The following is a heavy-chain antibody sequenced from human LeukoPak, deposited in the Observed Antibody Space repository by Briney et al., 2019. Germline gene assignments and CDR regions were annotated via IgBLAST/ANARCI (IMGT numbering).Heavy chain of an antibody. D-gene: IGHD6-13*01. Sequence: SETLSLTCIVSGGSINSHYWSWIRQPPGKGLEWIGDIHYTGTTKYNPSVKSRVTISIDTSKNQFSLELSSVTATDTAVYFCARKEDSSSWWSYYYGMDVWGQGTTVTVSS. V-gene: IGHV4-59*08. CDR1: GGSINSHY. J-gene: IGHJ6*02. CDR3: ARKEDSSSWWSYYYGMDV. CDR2: IHYTGTT.